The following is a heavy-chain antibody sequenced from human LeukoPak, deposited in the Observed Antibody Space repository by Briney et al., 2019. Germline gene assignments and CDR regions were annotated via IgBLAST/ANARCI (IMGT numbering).Heavy chain of an antibody. CDR1: GGSISSYY. CDR2: IYTSGST. V-gene: IGHV4-4*07. CDR3: ARGYDFWSGYYGAFDI. Sequence: SETLSLTCTVSGGSISSYYWSWIRQPAGKGLEWIGRIYTSGSTNYNPSLKSRVTMSVDTSNNQFSLKLSSVTAADTAVYYCARGYDFWSGYYGAFDIWGQGTMVTVSS. J-gene: IGHJ3*02. D-gene: IGHD3-3*01.